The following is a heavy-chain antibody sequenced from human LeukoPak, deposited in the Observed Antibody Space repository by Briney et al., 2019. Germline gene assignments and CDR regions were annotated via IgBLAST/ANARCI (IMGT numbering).Heavy chain of an antibody. Sequence: ASVKVSCKASGYTFTSYAMHWVRQAPGQRLEWMGWINAGNGNTKYSQKFQGRVTITRDTSASTAYMELSSLRSEDTAVYYCARAPAVSFGELKYWGQGTLVTVSS. CDR1: GYTFTSYA. CDR2: INAGNGNT. J-gene: IGHJ4*02. V-gene: IGHV1-3*01. D-gene: IGHD3-10*01. CDR3: ARAPAVSFGELKY.